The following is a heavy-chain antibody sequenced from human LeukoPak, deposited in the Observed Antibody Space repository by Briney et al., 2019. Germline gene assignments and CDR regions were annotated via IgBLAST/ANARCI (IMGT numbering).Heavy chain of an antibody. Sequence: ASVKVSCKASGYTFNLYGITWVRQAPGQGLKWMGWISAYNGDTRYAQRLQDRVTMTTDTSTSTAYMELRSLTPGDTALYYCARDGDGYSSGWPLFWGQGTLVTVSS. CDR1: GYTFNLYG. CDR3: ARDGDGYSSGWPLF. V-gene: IGHV1-18*01. CDR2: ISAYNGDT. D-gene: IGHD6-19*01. J-gene: IGHJ4*02.